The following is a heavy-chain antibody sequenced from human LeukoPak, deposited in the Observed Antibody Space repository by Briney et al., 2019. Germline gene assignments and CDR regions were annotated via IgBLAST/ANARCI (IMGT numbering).Heavy chain of an antibody. Sequence: GGSLRLSCAASGFTFSNAWMSWVRQAPGKGLEWVGRIKSKNDGGTTDYAAQGKGRFTIARDHSKNTLYLQMNSLKTEHTAVYYCTTVKRHCSSTSCYGYAFDIWGQGTMVTVSS. CDR3: TTVKRHCSSTSCYGYAFDI. V-gene: IGHV3-15*01. CDR2: IKSKNDGGTT. CDR1: GFTFSNAW. D-gene: IGHD2-2*01. J-gene: IGHJ3*02.